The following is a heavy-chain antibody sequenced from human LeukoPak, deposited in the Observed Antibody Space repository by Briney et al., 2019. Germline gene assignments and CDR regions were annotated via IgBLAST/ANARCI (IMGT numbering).Heavy chain of an antibody. D-gene: IGHD2-2*01. Sequence: SVKVSCKTSGGTFSNYAISWVRQAPGQGLEWMGMIIPIFGTANYAENFQGRVTNTTVDSTSTAYMELSSLRSEDTAVYYCARDSAAYCISTTCYPTFDYWGQGTPVTVSS. CDR1: GGTFSNYA. CDR3: ARDSAAYCISTTCYPTFDY. V-gene: IGHV1-69*05. J-gene: IGHJ4*02. CDR2: IIPIFGTA.